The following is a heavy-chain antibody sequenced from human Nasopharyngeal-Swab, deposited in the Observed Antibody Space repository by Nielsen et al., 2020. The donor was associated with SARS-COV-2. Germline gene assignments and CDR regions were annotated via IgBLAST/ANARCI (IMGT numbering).Heavy chain of an antibody. J-gene: IGHJ6*03. CDR3: ARGPLPRYCSGGSCYSRYYYYMDV. D-gene: IGHD2-15*01. Sequence: SETLSLTCTLSGGSISSGGYYWSWIRQHPGKGLEWIGYIYYSGSTYYNPSLKSRVTISVDTSKNQFSLKLSSVTAADTAVYYCARGPLPRYCSGGSCYSRYYYYMDVWGKGTTVTVSS. CDR2: IYYSGST. CDR1: GGSISSGGYY. V-gene: IGHV4-31*03.